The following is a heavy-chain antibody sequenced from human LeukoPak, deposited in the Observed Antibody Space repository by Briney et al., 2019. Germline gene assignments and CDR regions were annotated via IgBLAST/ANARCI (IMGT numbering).Heavy chain of an antibody. CDR3: ASGERYYYGSGSYSNWFDP. V-gene: IGHV1-46*01. CDR1: GGTFSSYA. J-gene: IGHJ5*02. CDR2: INPSGGST. D-gene: IGHD3-10*01. Sequence: ASVKVSCKASGGTFSSYAISWVRQAPGQGLEWMGIINPSGGSTSYAQKFQGRVTVTRDTSTSTVYIELSSLRSEDTAVYYCASGERYYYGSGSYSNWFDPWGQGTLVTVSS.